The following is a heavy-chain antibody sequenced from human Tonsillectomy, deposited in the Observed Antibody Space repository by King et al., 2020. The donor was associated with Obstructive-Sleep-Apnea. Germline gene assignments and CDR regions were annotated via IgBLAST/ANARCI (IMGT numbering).Heavy chain of an antibody. J-gene: IGHJ5*02. CDR2: IGGRT. CDR1: GGSISIGSYY. V-gene: IGHV4-39*07. Sequence: QLQESGPGLVKPWETLSLTCTVSGGSISIGSYYWGWIRQSPGGGLEWIGTIGGRTYYNPSLKSRVTLSVDTSTNQFSLKRTSVTAADTAVYYCAREGATGTNWFDPWGQGTLVTVSS. CDR3: AREGATGTNWFDP. D-gene: IGHD1-1*01.